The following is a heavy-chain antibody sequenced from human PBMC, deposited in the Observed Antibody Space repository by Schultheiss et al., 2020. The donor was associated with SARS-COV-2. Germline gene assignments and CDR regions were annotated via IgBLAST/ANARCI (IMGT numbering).Heavy chain of an antibody. Sequence: SETLSLTCTVSGGSISSGGYYWSWIRQHPGKGLEWIGYIYYSGSTNYNPSLKSRVTISVDTSKNQFSLKLSSVTAADTAVYYCARGGGAGPAFDIWGQGTMVTVSS. V-gene: IGHV4-61*08. CDR3: ARGGGAGPAFDI. CDR2: IYYSGST. CDR1: GGSISSGGYY. J-gene: IGHJ3*02. D-gene: IGHD6-19*01.